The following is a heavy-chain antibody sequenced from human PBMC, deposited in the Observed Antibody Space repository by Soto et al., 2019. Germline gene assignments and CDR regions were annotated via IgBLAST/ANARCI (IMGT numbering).Heavy chain of an antibody. CDR1: GYRFTSYW. Sequence: PGGSLKISCKGSGYRFTSYWSVWVRQMPGKGLEGMGIICPGDSDTRYSPSFQGQVTISADKAISTAYQQWSSLKASDTAMYYCAKPRSPMRVRAFDIWGQGTMVTVSS. CDR2: ICPGDSDT. J-gene: IGHJ3*02. V-gene: IGHV5-51*01. CDR3: AKPRSPMRVRAFDI.